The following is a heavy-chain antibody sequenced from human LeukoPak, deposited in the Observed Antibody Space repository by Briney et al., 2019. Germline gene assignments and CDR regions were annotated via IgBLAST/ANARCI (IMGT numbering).Heavy chain of an antibody. V-gene: IGHV1-2*02. CDR2: IRGDTGDT. CDR1: GYAVSDYY. D-gene: IGHD2-15*01. Sequence: ASVTISCKTSGYAVSDYYMHWVRQAPGQGLEWMGWIRGDTGDTDSPQKFRGRVTLTRDTSTDTAYLELSRPRYDDTAIYFCARVRVNSCDYWGQGTLVTVSS. J-gene: IGHJ4*02. CDR3: ARVRVNSCDY.